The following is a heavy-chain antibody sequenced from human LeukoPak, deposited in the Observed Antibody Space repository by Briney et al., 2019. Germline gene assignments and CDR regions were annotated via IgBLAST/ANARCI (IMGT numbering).Heavy chain of an antibody. Sequence: PGGSLRLSCAASGFTFSSYWMSWVRQAPGKGLEWVANIKQDGSEKYYVDSVKGRFTISRDNAKNSLYLQMNSLRAEDTAVYYCARDSSGSHNDAFDIWGQGTMVTVSS. V-gene: IGHV3-7*01. CDR1: GFTFSSYW. CDR3: ARDSSGSHNDAFDI. J-gene: IGHJ3*02. CDR2: IKQDGSEK. D-gene: IGHD1-26*01.